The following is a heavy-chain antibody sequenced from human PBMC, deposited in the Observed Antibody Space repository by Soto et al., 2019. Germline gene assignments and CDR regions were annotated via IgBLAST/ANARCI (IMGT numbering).Heavy chain of an antibody. CDR2: INPSGGST. J-gene: IGHJ4*02. D-gene: IGHD4-17*01. Sequence: GASVKVSCKASGYTFTSYYMHWVRQAPGQGLEWMGIINPSGGSTSYAQKFQGRVTMTRDTSTSTVYMELSSLRSEDTAVYYCARGPPTVVTPRYFDYWGQGTLVTVSS. V-gene: IGHV1-46*01. CDR3: ARGPPTVVTPRYFDY. CDR1: GYTFTSYY.